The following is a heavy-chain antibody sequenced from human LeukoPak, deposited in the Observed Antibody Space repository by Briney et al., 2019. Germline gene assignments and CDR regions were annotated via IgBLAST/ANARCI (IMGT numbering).Heavy chain of an antibody. CDR1: GYTFTSYG. V-gene: IGHV1-18*01. Sequence: ASVKVSCKASGYTFTSYGISWVRQAPGQGLEWMGWISAYNGNTNYAQKLQGRVTMTTDTSTSTAYMELRSLRSDDTAVYYCAREVLFATPWVYAFDIWGQGTMVTVSS. CDR3: AREVLFATPWVYAFDI. CDR2: ISAYNGNT. D-gene: IGHD2-8*01. J-gene: IGHJ3*02.